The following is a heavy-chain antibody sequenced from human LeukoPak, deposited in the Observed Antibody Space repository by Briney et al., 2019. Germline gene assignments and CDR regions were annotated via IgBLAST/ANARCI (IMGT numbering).Heavy chain of an antibody. CDR2: IYSGGNT. J-gene: IGHJ5*02. V-gene: IGHV3-53*01. CDR1: GFTFSRYS. CDR3: VRDLT. Sequence: PGGSLRLSCAASGFTFSRYSMNWVRQAPGKGLEGVSVIYSGGNTYYADSVKGRFTISRDNSKNTLYLQMNSLRAEDTAVYYCVRDLTWGQGTLVTVSS.